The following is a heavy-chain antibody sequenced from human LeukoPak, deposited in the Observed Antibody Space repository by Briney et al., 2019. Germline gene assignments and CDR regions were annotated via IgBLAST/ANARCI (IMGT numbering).Heavy chain of an antibody. CDR2: IYSGGGT. CDR3: ARGITRTNNWFDP. V-gene: IGHV3-66*02. Sequence: GGSLRLSCAPSGFTVSGNYMSWFRQAPGKGLEWVSLIYSGGGTYYADSVKGRFTISRDNSKNTLYLQMNSLRAEDTAVYYCARGITRTNNWFDPWGQGTLVTVSS. CDR1: GFTVSGNY. D-gene: IGHD1/OR15-1a*01. J-gene: IGHJ5*02.